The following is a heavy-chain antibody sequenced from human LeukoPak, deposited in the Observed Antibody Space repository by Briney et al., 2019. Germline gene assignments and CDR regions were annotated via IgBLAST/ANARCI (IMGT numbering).Heavy chain of an antibody. D-gene: IGHD2-15*01. CDR3: ARDRGYCSGGSCSGWFDP. J-gene: IGHJ5*02. CDR1: GFTFSSYA. CDR2: ISYDGSNK. V-gene: IGHV3-30*04. Sequence: GGSLRLSCAASGFTFSSYAMHWVRQAPGKGLEWVAVISYDGSNKYYADSVKGRFTISRDNSKNTLYLQMNSLRAEDTAVYYCARDRGYCSGGSCSGWFDPWGQGTLVTVSS.